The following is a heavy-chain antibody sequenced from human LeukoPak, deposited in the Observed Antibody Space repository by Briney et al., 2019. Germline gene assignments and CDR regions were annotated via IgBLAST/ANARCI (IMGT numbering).Heavy chain of an antibody. J-gene: IGHJ5*02. Sequence: SVTVSCKASGGTFSSYAISWVRQAPGQGLEWMGGIIPIFGTANYAQKFQGRVTITADESTSTAYMELSSLRSEDTAVYYCARGLEDIVVVPAAPQYNWFDPWGQGTLVTVSS. CDR3: ARGLEDIVVVPAAPQYNWFDP. CDR2: IIPIFGTA. CDR1: GGTFSSYA. D-gene: IGHD2-2*01. V-gene: IGHV1-69*01.